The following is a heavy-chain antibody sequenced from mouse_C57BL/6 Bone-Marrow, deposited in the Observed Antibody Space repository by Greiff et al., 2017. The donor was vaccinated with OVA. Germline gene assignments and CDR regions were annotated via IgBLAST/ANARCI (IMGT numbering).Heavy chain of an antibody. CDR2: IHPNSGST. V-gene: IGHV1-64*01. CDR1: GYTFTSYW. D-gene: IGHD1-1*01. J-gene: IGHJ2*01. CDR3: AIHYYGSSYCDY. Sequence: QVQLQQPGAELVKPGASVKLSCKASGYTFTSYWMHWVKQRPGQGLEWIGMIHPNSGSTNYNEKFKSKATLTVDKSSSTAYMQLSSLTSEDSAVYYCAIHYYGSSYCDYWGQGTTLTVSS.